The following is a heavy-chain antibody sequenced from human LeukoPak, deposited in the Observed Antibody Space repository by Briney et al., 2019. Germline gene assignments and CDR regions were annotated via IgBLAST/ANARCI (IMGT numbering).Heavy chain of an antibody. J-gene: IGHJ4*02. Sequence: SETLSLTCTVSGGSISSYYWSWIRQPPGKGLEWIGYIYYSGSTNYSPSLKSRVTISVDTSKKQFSLKLSSVTAADTAVYYCARLNFWSGYYDFDYWGQGTLVTASS. V-gene: IGHV4-59*01. CDR3: ARLNFWSGYYDFDY. D-gene: IGHD3-3*01. CDR2: IYYSGST. CDR1: GGSISSYY.